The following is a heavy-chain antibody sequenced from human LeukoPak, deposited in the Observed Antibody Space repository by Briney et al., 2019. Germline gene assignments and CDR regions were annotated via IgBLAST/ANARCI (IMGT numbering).Heavy chain of an antibody. CDR1: GFTLSSYW. Sequence: PGGSLRLSCAASGFTLSSYWVHWAPHAPGKGLVWVSRINSEGRSTSYADSVKGRFTISRDNAKNTLYLQMNSLRAEATAASYCASRGGSYWGQGTLVTVSS. J-gene: IGHJ4*02. CDR2: INSEGRST. CDR3: ASRGGSY. V-gene: IGHV3-74*01. D-gene: IGHD5-24*01.